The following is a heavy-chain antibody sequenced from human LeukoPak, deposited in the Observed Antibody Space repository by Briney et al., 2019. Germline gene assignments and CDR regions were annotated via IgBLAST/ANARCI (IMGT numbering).Heavy chain of an antibody. J-gene: IGHJ3*02. D-gene: IGHD3-22*01. V-gene: IGHV3-30*02. Sequence: GGSLRLSCATSGFTLSSYAMHWVRQAPGKGLEWVAFIRYDGSNKYYADSVKGRFTISRDNSKNTLYLQMNSLRAEDTAVYYCAKALDTSGYYPADAFDIWGQGTMVTVSS. CDR2: IRYDGSNK. CDR1: GFTLSSYA. CDR3: AKALDTSGYYPADAFDI.